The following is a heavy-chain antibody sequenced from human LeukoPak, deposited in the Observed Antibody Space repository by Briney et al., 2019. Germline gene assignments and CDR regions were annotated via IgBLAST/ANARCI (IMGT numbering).Heavy chain of an antibody. D-gene: IGHD6-19*01. CDR2: IYYSGST. J-gene: IGHJ4*02. V-gene: IGHV4-30-4*02. Sequence: SETLSLTCTVSGGSISSGHYYWSWIRQPPGKGLEWIGYIYYSGSTYYNPSLKSRVTISVDTSKNQFSLRLSSVTAADTAVYYCARNRYSSGWYYFDYWGQGTLVTVSS. CDR3: ARNRYSSGWYYFDY. CDR1: GGSISSGHYY.